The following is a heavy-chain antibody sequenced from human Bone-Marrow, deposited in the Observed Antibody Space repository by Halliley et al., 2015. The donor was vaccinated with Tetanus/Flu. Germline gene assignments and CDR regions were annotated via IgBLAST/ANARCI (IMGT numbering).Heavy chain of an antibody. J-gene: IGHJ4*02. CDR3: SRWVRALDF. V-gene: IGHV3-7*04. Sequence: GLGWLGNIKQDGSEKYYVDSVRGRFTISRDNAKNSLYLQMDSLRAEDTAVYYCSRWVRALDFWGRGTLVTVSS. CDR2: IKQDGSEK.